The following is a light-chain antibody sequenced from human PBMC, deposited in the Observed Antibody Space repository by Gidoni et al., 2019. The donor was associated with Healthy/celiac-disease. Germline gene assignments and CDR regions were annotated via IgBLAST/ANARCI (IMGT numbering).Light chain of an antibody. Sequence: DMVSTPSPGTPSLSPGERATLSCSASQSVSSRYLAWYQQKPDQAPRLLICGASSRATGIPDRFSGRGSGTDITLTISRLEPEDFAVYYWQQYGSSPETFXXXTKVEIK. V-gene: IGKV3-20*01. J-gene: IGKJ1*01. CDR3: QQYGSSPET. CDR2: GAS. CDR1: QSVSSRY.